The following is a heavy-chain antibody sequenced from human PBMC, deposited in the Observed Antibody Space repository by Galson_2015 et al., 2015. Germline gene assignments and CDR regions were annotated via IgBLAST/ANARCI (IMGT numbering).Heavy chain of an antibody. CDR3: ARDVAAVAGTNWYFDL. CDR1: GYTFTTYY. Sequence: CKASGYTFTTYYIHWVRQAPGQGLEWMGIINPSGGSTSYAQRFQGRVTMTGDTSTSTVYMELSSLRSEDTAVYYCARDVAAVAGTNWYFDLWGRGTLVTVSS. CDR2: INPSGGST. J-gene: IGHJ2*01. V-gene: IGHV1-46*01. D-gene: IGHD6-19*01.